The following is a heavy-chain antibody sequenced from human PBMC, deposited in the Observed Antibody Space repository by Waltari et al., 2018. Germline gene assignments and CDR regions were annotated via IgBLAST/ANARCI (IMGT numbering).Heavy chain of an antibody. D-gene: IGHD2-2*01. CDR1: GGSISSSCYY. V-gene: IGHV4-39*01. CDR3: ARHVSGYCSSTSCHSDY. J-gene: IGHJ4*02. Sequence: QLQLQESGPGLVKPSETLSLICTVSGGSISSSCYYWGWNRQPPGEGLEWIGSIYYSGSTYYNPSLKSRVTISVETSKNQFSLKLSSVTAADTAVYYCARHVSGYCSSTSCHSDYWGQGTLVTVSS. CDR2: IYYSGST.